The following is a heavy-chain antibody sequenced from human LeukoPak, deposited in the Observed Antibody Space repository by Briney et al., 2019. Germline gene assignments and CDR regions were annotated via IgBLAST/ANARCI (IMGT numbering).Heavy chain of an antibody. CDR1: GFTFSSYA. V-gene: IGHV3-64*01. Sequence: PGGSLRLSCAASGFTFSSYAMHWVRQAPGKGLEYVSAISSNGGSTYYANSVKGRFTISRDNSKNTLYLQMNSLRAEDTAVYYCAKDRRADWLLVTASSDAFDIWGQGTMVTVSS. CDR3: AKDRRADWLLVTASSDAFDI. D-gene: IGHD3-9*01. J-gene: IGHJ3*02. CDR2: ISSNGGST.